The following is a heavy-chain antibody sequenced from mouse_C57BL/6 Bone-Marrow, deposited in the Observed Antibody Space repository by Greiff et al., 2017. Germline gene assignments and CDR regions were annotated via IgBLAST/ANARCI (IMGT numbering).Heavy chain of an antibody. CDR1: GYSFSGYY. CDR3: ERKLRGWYFDV. V-gene: IGHV1-42*01. CDR2: INPSTGGT. D-gene: IGHD1-1*01. Sequence: VQLQQSGPELVKPGASVKISCKASGYSFSGYYMNWVKQSPEKSLAWIGEINPSTGGTTYTQKFKAKATLTVDKSASTAYMQIKSLTSEDSAVDYCERKLRGWYFDVWGTGTTVTDSS. J-gene: IGHJ1*03.